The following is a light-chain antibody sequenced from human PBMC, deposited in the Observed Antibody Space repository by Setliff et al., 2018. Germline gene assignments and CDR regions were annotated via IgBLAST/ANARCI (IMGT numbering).Light chain of an antibody. V-gene: IGLV2-14*03. Sequence: QSVLTQPASVSGSPGQSITISCSGTSSDVGSYDLVSWYQQHPGQAPKLIIYAVSDRPSGVSNRFSGSKSGNTASLTISGLQTEDEADYYCNAYTSGSTYVFGTGTKV. CDR2: AVS. J-gene: IGLJ1*01. CDR3: NAYTSGSTYV. CDR1: SSDVGSYDL.